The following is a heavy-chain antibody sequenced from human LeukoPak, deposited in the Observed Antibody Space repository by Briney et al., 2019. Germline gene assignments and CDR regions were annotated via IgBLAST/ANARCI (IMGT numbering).Heavy chain of an antibody. CDR1: GGSIRSNGYF. J-gene: IGHJ4*02. CDR2: VSYSGTT. D-gene: IGHD6-19*01. Sequence: SESLSLTCTVSGGSIRSNGYFWSWIRQPPGKGLEWIATVSYSGTTYYNPSLKSRVTMSVDTSTNHFSLKLSSVTAADTAVYYCASTRRAAVAGRFDSWGQGTLVTVSS. V-gene: IGHV4-39*02. CDR3: ASTRRAAVAGRFDS.